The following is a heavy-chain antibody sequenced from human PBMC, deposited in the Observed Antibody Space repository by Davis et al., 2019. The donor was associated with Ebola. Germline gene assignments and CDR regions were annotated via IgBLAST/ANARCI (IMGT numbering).Heavy chain of an antibody. D-gene: IGHD3-3*01. Sequence: GESLKISCAASGFTFSDYAMSWVRQAPGKGLEWVSAISASGGGTYYADSVKGRFTISRDNSKNTLYLQMNSLRAEDTAVYYCARAITIGGAFDIWGQGTMVTVSS. V-gene: IGHV3-23*01. CDR1: GFTFSDYA. CDR2: ISASGGGT. J-gene: IGHJ3*02. CDR3: ARAITIGGAFDI.